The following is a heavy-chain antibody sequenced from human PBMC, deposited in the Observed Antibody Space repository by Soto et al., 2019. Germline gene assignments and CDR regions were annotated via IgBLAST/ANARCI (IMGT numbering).Heavy chain of an antibody. D-gene: IGHD3-10*01. CDR1: GGSISSGGYY. Sequence: TLSLTCTVSGGSISSGGYYWSWIRQHPGKGLEWIGYIYYSGSTYYNPSLKSRVTISVDTSKNQFSLKLSSVTAADTAVYYCARGLQGSGSYNYWGQGTLVTVSS. CDR2: IYYSGST. CDR3: ARGLQGSGSYNY. V-gene: IGHV4-31*03. J-gene: IGHJ4*02.